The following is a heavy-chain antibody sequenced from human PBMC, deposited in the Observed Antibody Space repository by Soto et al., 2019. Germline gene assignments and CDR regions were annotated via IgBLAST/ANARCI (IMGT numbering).Heavy chain of an antibody. J-gene: IGHJ4*02. Sequence: PSETLSLTCTVSGGSMSPYYWSWIRQPPGKGLEWIGYIYYTGSTSYNPSLKSRVTISVDTSKTQFSLKLSSVTAADTALYYYARSFYESSGYYPLWGQGTLVTVSS. CDR2: IYYTGST. V-gene: IGHV4-59*01. CDR3: ARSFYESSGYYPL. D-gene: IGHD3-22*01. CDR1: GGSMSPYY.